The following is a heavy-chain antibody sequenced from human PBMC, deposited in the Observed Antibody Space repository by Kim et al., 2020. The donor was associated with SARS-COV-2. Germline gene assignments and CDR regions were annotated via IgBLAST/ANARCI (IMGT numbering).Heavy chain of an antibody. CDR3: ARDGLDSGWYYFDY. V-gene: IGHV7-4-1*02. J-gene: IGHJ4*02. D-gene: IGHD6-19*01. Sequence: AQGFTGRFVFSLDTAVSTAYLQISSLKAEDTAVYYCARDGLDSGWYYFDYWGQGTLVTVSS.